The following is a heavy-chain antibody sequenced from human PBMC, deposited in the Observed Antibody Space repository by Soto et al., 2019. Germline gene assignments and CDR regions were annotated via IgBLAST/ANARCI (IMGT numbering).Heavy chain of an antibody. J-gene: IGHJ6*03. Sequence: GGSLRLSCAASGFTFSSYSMNWVRQAPGKGLEWVSSISSSSSYIYYADSVKGRFTISRDNAKNSLYLQMNSLRAEDTAVYYCARDLLDYYYMDVWGKGTTVTVS. CDR3: ARDLLDYYYMDV. V-gene: IGHV3-21*01. CDR2: ISSSSSYI. CDR1: GFTFSSYS.